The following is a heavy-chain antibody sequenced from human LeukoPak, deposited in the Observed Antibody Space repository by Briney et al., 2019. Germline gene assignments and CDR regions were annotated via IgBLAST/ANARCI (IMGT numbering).Heavy chain of an antibody. D-gene: IGHD2-21*02. V-gene: IGHV6-1*01. CDR2: TYYRSKWYN. CDR1: GDSFSINSAA. CDR3: ASADRDYNWFDT. Sequence: SQTLSLTCAISGDSFSINSAAWNWLRQSPSRGLEWLGSTYYRSKWYNDYAVSVKNQITINPDTSKHQFSLHLNSVTPEDTAVYYCASADRDYNWFDTWGQGTLVTVSS. J-gene: IGHJ5*02.